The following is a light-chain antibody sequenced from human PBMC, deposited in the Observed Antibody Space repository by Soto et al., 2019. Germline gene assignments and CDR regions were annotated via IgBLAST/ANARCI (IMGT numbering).Light chain of an antibody. CDR1: QSVSSSY. CDR2: GAS. Sequence: IVLTQSPGNLSLSPGERATLSCRASQSVSSSYLAWYQQRPGQAPRLLIFGASYRATGIPDRFSGSGSGKDFTLTISRLEPEDFAVYYCQHYSSSPPEFTFGPGTKVDSK. V-gene: IGKV3-20*01. J-gene: IGKJ3*01. CDR3: QHYSSSPPEFT.